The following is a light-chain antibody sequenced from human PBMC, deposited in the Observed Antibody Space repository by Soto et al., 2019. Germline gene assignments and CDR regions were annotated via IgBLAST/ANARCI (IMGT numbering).Light chain of an antibody. CDR3: SSYTSASTLLYL. CDR1: SSDVGGYNY. V-gene: IGLV2-14*01. CDR2: EVT. J-gene: IGLJ1*01. Sequence: QSVLTQPASVSGSPGQSITISCTGTSSDVGGYNYVSWYQQHPGIAPKLLIYEVTNRPSGVSPRFSGSKSGNTASLTISGLQAEDEADYHCSSYTSASTLLYLFGTGTKVTVL.